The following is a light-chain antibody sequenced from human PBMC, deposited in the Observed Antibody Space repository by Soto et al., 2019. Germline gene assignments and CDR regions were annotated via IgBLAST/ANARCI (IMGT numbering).Light chain of an antibody. J-gene: IGLJ1*01. CDR3: QVWDSSSDRYV. V-gene: IGLV3-21*04. CDR2: YDS. Sequence: SYELTQPPSVSVAPGKTARITCGGTNIGIKIVNWYQQKPGQAPVLVIYYDSDRPSGIPERFSGSNSGNAATLTISRVEAGDEADYYCQVWDSSSDRYVFGTGTKVTVL. CDR1: NIGIKI.